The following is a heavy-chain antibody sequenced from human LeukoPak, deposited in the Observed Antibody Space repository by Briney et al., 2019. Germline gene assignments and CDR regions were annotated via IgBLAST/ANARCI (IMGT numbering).Heavy chain of an antibody. CDR1: GYTFTAYY. J-gene: IGHJ3*02. V-gene: IGHV1-2*06. D-gene: IGHD5-12*01. CDR3: AVQTIVANTKGDAFDI. CDR2: INCNSAGT. Sequence: ASVKVSCKASGYTFTAYYIHWVRQATGQGLEWVGRINCNSAGTNYAQKFRGRVTMTRNTSISTVYMELSSLRSDDTAVYYCAVQTIVANTKGDAFDIWGQGTTVIVSS.